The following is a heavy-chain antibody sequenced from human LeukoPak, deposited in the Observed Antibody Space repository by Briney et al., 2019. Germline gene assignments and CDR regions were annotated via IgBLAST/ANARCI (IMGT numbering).Heavy chain of an antibody. CDR1: GGSFSGYY. Sequence: SETLSLTCAVYGGSFSGYYWSWIRQPPGKGLEWIGEINHSGSTNYNPSLKSRVTISVDTSKSQFSLKLRSVTAADTAVYYCARGYGGIYYYYMDVWGKGTTVTVSS. CDR2: INHSGST. D-gene: IGHD5-12*01. J-gene: IGHJ6*03. V-gene: IGHV4-34*01. CDR3: ARGYGGIYYYYMDV.